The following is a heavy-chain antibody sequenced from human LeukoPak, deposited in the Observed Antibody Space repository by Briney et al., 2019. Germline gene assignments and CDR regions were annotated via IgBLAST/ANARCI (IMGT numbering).Heavy chain of an antibody. CDR2: INPNSGGT. CDR3: ARGPPYYYDSSGFDAFDI. J-gene: IGHJ3*02. CDR1: GYTFRDYY. V-gene: IGHV1-2*02. D-gene: IGHD3-22*01. Sequence: ASVKVSCKASGYTFRDYYVHWARQAPGQGLEWMGWINPNSGGTNSAQKFQGRVTMTRDTSISTAYMEVSRLRSDDTAVYFCARGPPYYYDSSGFDAFDIWGQGTMVTVSS.